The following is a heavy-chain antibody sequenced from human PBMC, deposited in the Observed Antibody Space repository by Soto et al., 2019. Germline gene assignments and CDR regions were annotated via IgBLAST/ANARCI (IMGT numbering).Heavy chain of an antibody. V-gene: IGHV3-74*01. D-gene: IGHD3-22*01. CDR2: IKSDGSGT. CDR3: ARGDGDYYDGNGYLGRH. Sequence: PGGSLRLSCAASGFTFSSYWMHWVRQAPGKGLEWVSRIKSDGSGTTYADSVKGRLTISRDNAKNTLYLQMNSLRAEDTAVYYCARGDGDYYDGNGYLGRHWGQGT. J-gene: IGHJ4*02. CDR1: GFTFSSYW.